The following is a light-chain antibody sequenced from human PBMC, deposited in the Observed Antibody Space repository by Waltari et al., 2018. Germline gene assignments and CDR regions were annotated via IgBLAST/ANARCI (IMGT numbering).Light chain of an antibody. Sequence: QSALTQPASVSGSPGQSITISCTGTSSAVGSSNLASWYQQHPGKAPKLMIYEGSNRPSGISHRFSGSKSGNTASLTISGLQAEDEADYYCCSYAVGAIYVFGTGTKVTVL. CDR2: EGS. CDR3: CSYAVGAIYV. CDR1: SSAVGSSNL. V-gene: IGLV2-23*01. J-gene: IGLJ1*01.